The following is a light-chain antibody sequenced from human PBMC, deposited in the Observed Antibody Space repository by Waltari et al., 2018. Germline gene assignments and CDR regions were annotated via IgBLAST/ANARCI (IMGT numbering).Light chain of an antibody. J-gene: IGKJ1*01. V-gene: IGKV3-20*01. CDR2: DAS. Sequence: EIVLTQSPGTLSLSPGERATLSCRASQGVSRTLAWYQQKPGQAPRLLIYDASSRATGIPERFSGRGSGTDFSLTISRLEPEDFAVYYCQKYGTLPATFGQGTKVEIK. CDR1: QGVSRT. CDR3: QKYGTLPAT.